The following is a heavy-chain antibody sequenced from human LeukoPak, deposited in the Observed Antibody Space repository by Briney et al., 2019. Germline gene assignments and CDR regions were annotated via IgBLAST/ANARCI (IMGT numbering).Heavy chain of an antibody. J-gene: IGHJ4*02. V-gene: IGHV3-23*01. CDR2: ISGSGGST. CDR1: GFTFSSYA. CDR3: AKSIVVVVAANPAYDY. Sequence: GGSLRLSCAASGFTFSSYAMSWVRQAPGKGLEWVSAISGSGGSTYYADSVKGRFTISRDNSKNTLYLQMNGLRAEDTAVYYCAKSIVVVVAANPAYDYWGQGTLVTVSS. D-gene: IGHD2-15*01.